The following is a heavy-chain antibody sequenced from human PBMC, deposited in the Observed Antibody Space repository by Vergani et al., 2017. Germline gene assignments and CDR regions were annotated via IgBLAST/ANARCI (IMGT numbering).Heavy chain of an antibody. Sequence: QVQLVESGGGVVQPGRSLRLSCAASGFTFSSYGMHWVRQAPGKGLEWVAVIWYDGSNKYYADSVKGRFTISRDNAKNSLYLQMNSLRAEDTAVYYCATIAAAASDAFDIWGQGTMVTVSS. CDR3: ATIAAAASDAFDI. D-gene: IGHD6-13*01. J-gene: IGHJ3*02. V-gene: IGHV3-33*01. CDR2: IWYDGSNK. CDR1: GFTFSSYG.